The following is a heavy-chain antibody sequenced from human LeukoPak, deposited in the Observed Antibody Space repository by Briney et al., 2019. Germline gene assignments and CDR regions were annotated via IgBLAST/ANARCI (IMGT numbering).Heavy chain of an antibody. CDR3: ARVRDPPYYYYMDV. V-gene: IGHV3-11*04. CDR1: GFTFSDYY. J-gene: IGHJ6*03. CDR2: ISSSGSTI. Sequence: GGSLRLSCAASGFTFSDYYMSWIRQAPGKGLEWVSYISSSGSTIYYADSVKGRLTISRDNAKNSLYLQMNSLRAEDTAVYYCARVRDPPYYYYMDVWGKGTTVTVSS.